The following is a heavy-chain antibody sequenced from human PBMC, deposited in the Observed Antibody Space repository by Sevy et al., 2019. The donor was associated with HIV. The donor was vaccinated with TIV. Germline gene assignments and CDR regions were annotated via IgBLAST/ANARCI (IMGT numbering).Heavy chain of an antibody. CDR2: LSFGCGEI. D-gene: IGHD2-8*01. CDR3: AREGGTKPHDY. V-gene: IGHV3-23*01. CDR1: GFTFSKYS. J-gene: IGHJ4*02. Sequence: GGSLRFSCAASGFTFSKYSMSWVRQPPGKGLEWVSTLSFGCGEINYADSVKGRFTISRDNSKSSVYLQMNNLRPEDTAVYDCAREGGTKPHDYWGQGTLVTVSS.